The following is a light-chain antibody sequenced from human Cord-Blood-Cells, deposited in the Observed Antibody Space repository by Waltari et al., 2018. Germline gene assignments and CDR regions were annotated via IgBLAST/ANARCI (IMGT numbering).Light chain of an antibody. V-gene: IGKV3-15*01. CDR3: QQYNNWPPWT. CDR1: QSVSSN. J-gene: IGKJ1*01. Sequence: EIVMTQSPATPSVSLGERATLSCRASQSVSSNLAWYQQKPGQAPRLLIYGASTRATGIPARFSGSGSGTEFTLTISSLQSEDFAVYYCQQYNNWPPWTFGQGTKVEIK. CDR2: GAS.